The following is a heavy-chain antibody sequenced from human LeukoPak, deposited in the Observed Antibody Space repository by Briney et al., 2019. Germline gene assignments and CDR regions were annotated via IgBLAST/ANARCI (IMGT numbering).Heavy chain of an antibody. CDR2: ISAYNGNT. V-gene: IGHV1-18*01. J-gene: IGHJ6*02. CDR3: AREVDYGGSPLRYYYYGMDV. CDR1: GYTFTSYG. Sequence: ASVKVSCKASGYTFTSYGISWVRQAPGQGLEWMGWISAYNGNTNYAQKLQGRVTMTTDTSTSTAYMELRSLRSDDTAVYYCAREVDYGGSPLRYYYYGMDVWGQGTTVTVSS. D-gene: IGHD4-23*01.